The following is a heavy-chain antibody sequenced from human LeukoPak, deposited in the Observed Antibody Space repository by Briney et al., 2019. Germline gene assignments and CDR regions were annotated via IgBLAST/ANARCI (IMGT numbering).Heavy chain of an antibody. Sequence: ASVTVSCKVSGYTLTELSMHWVRQAPGKGLEWMGGFDPEDGETIYAQKFQGRVTMTEDTSTDTAYMELSSLRSEDTAVYYCATDPIFVDRYGMDVWGQGTTVTVSS. CDR3: ATDPIFVDRYGMDV. V-gene: IGHV1-24*01. CDR2: FDPEDGET. D-gene: IGHD3-3*01. J-gene: IGHJ6*02. CDR1: GYTLTELS.